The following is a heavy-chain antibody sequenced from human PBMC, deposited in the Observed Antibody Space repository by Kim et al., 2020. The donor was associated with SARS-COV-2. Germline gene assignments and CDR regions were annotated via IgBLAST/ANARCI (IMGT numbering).Heavy chain of an antibody. D-gene: IGHD3-16*01. J-gene: IGHJ3*02. Sequence: NPSLGSRVTISVDTSKNQFSLKLSSVTAADTAVYYCARHGGNNGINDAFDIWGQGAMVTVSS. V-gene: IGHV4-59*08. CDR3: ARHGGNNGINDAFDI.